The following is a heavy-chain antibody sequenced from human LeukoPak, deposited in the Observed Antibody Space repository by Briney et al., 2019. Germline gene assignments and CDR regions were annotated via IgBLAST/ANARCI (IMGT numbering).Heavy chain of an antibody. D-gene: IGHD3-3*01. V-gene: IGHV3-7*01. CDR1: GFTFSSYW. Sequence: PGGSLRLSCAASGFTFSSYWMSWVRQAPGKGLEWVANIKQDGSERYYVDSVKGRFTIPGDNPKKMAYLQMNNLRAEDTAIYYCVKDGEWTFDVWGQGTMVTVS. J-gene: IGHJ3*01. CDR3: VKDGEWTFDV. CDR2: IKQDGSER.